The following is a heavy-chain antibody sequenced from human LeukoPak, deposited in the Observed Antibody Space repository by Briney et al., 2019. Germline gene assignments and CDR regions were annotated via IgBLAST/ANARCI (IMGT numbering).Heavy chain of an antibody. CDR3: ARCTMVRGVIMYYFDY. V-gene: IGHV4-30-2*01. Sequence: SETLSLTCAVSGGSISSGGYSWSWIRQPPGKGLEWIGYIYHSGSTYYNPSLKSRVTISVDTSKNQFSLKLSSVTAADTAVYYCARCTMVRGVIMYYFDYWGQGTLVTVSS. J-gene: IGHJ4*02. D-gene: IGHD3-10*01. CDR1: GGSISSGGYS. CDR2: IYHSGST.